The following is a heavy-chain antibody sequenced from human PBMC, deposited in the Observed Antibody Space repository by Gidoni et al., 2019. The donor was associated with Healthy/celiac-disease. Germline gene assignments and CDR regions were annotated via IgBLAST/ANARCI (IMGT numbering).Heavy chain of an antibody. CDR1: GGSFSGYY. CDR2: INHSGST. J-gene: IGHJ4*02. D-gene: IGHD2-15*01. Sequence: QVQLQQWGAGLLKPSETLSLTCAVYGGSFSGYYWSWIRQPPGKGLEWIGEINHSGSTNSNPSLKRRVTISVDTSQNQFSLKLSSVTAADTAVYYCARPRGNHPVGHYFDYWGQGTLVTVSS. CDR3: ARPRGNHPVGHYFDY. V-gene: IGHV4-34*01.